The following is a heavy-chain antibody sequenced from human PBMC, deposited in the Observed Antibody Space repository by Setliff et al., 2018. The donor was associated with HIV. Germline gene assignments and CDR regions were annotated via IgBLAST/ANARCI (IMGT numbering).Heavy chain of an antibody. J-gene: IGHJ6*03. Sequence: SETLSLTCAVSGGSISSSNWWSWVRQPPGKGLEWIGEIYHSGSTNYNPSLKSRVTISVDTSNNQLSLKLSSVTAADTAVYYCARGGLGDYYYYYMDVWGKGTTVTVSS. D-gene: IGHD3-10*01. CDR3: ARGGLGDYYYYYMDV. CDR2: IYHSGST. V-gene: IGHV4-4*02. CDR1: GGSISSSNW.